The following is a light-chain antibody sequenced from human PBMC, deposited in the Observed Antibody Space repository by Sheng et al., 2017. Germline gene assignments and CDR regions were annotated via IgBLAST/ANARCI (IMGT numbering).Light chain of an antibody. CDR3: SSFTSSSTL. CDR2: INN. CDR1: TSNLRSNS. V-gene: IGLV1-44*01. Sequence: QSVLTQPPSASGTPGQRVTISCSGSTSNLRSNSVNWYQQLPGTAPRSSSIINNQRPSGVPDRFSGTKSGTSASLAISGLQSEDEADYYCSSFTSSSTLFGTGTTVTVL. J-gene: IGLJ1*01.